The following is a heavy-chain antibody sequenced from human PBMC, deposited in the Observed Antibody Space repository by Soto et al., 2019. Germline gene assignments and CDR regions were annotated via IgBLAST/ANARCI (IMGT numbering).Heavy chain of an antibody. CDR1: SDSITNYY. Sequence: QVQLQESGPGLVKPSETLSLTCTVSSDSITNYYWSWIRQSPGKGLEWIGYIHDSGRSNYNPSLKSRVKKSVDTSRKQSYLKLNSVTAADTAVYYCARVGGTRGWYWGQGTLVTVSS. J-gene: IGHJ4*02. D-gene: IGHD2-15*01. CDR2: IHDSGRS. V-gene: IGHV4-59*01. CDR3: ARVGGTRGWY.